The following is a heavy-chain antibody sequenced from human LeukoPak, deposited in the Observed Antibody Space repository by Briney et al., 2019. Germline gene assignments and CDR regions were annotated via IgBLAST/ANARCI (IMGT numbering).Heavy chain of an antibody. Sequence: SETLSLTCAVYDGSFSGYYWSWIRQHPGKGLEWSGEINHSGSTNYNPSLKSRVTISVDTSKNQFSLKLSSVTAADTAVYYCARPGSSWSFDIWGQGTMVTVSS. J-gene: IGHJ3*02. CDR3: ARPGSSWSFDI. D-gene: IGHD6-13*01. CDR1: DGSFSGYY. V-gene: IGHV4-34*01. CDR2: INHSGST.